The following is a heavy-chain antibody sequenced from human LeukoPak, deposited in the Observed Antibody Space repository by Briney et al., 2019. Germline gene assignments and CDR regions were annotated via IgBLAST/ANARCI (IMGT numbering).Heavy chain of an antibody. D-gene: IGHD3-10*01. J-gene: IGHJ4*02. CDR3: ARPSSLDGSGRYYIDY. CDR2: THSDGTT. Sequence: GGSLRLSCAVSGFTVSNNFMNWVRQAPGKRLEWVSVTHSDGTTYFADSVQGRFTISRDNSKNTLYLQMNSLRDEDTAVYYCARPSSLDGSGRYYIDYWGQGTLVTVSS. CDR1: GFTVSNNF. V-gene: IGHV3-66*01.